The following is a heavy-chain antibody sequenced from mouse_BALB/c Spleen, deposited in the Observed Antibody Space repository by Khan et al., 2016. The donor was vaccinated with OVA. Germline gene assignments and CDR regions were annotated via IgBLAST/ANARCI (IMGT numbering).Heavy chain of an antibody. Sequence: EVELVESGGDLVKPGGSLKLSCAASGFTFSSYSMSWVRQTPDKRLEWVASISSGGDYTYYPDSVKGRFTISRDNAKNTLYLQMSDLKSEDTAMCYCADHLTGSFAYGGQGTLVTVSA. CDR2: ISSGGDYT. CDR1: GFTFSSYS. CDR3: ADHLTGSFAY. D-gene: IGHD4-1*01. J-gene: IGHJ3*01. V-gene: IGHV5-6*01.